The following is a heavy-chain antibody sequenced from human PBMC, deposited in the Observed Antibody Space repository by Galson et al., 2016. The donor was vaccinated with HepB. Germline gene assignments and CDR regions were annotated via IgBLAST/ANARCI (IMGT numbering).Heavy chain of an antibody. CDR3: ARIHLNALSGRPDAFDV. V-gene: IGHV2-26*02. CDR2: IFWNDEE. J-gene: IGHJ3*01. Sequence: PALVKPTQTPTLTCTVSGFSLSSARMGVSWIRQPPGKALEWLAQIFWNDEESYSTSLKSRLTISKDTSKNQVVISMTNMDPVDTATYYCARIHLNALSGRPDAFDVWGQGTVVIVSS. CDR1: GFSLSSARMG. D-gene: IGHD1-26*01.